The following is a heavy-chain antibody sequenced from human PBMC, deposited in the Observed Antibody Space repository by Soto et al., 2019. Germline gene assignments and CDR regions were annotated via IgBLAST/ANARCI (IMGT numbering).Heavy chain of an antibody. CDR1: GGSISSGGYS. CDR2: IYHSGST. V-gene: IGHV4-30-2*01. Sequence: QLQLQESGSGLVKPSQTLSLTCAVSGGSISSGGYSWSWIRQPPGKGLEWIGYIYHSGSTYYNPSLQSVVTISVDRSKNLFSLKLSSVPAADTAVYYCARGQVVAAQHWGQGTLVTVSS. J-gene: IGHJ4*02. D-gene: IGHD2-15*01. CDR3: ARGQVVAAQH.